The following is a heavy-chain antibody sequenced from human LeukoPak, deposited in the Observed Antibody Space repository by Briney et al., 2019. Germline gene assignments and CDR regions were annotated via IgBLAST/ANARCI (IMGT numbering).Heavy chain of an antibody. CDR2: IYYSGST. CDR1: GGSISSGGYY. D-gene: IGHD4-23*01. CDR3: ARFYGGNSGMLPRATFDI. J-gene: IGHJ3*02. Sequence: TSETLSLTCTVSGGSISSGGYYWSWIRQHPGKGLEWIGYIYYSGSTYYNPSLRSRFTISVDMSKNQFSLKLNSVTAATTAVYYCARFYGGNSGMLPRATFDIWGQGTMVTVS. V-gene: IGHV4-31*03.